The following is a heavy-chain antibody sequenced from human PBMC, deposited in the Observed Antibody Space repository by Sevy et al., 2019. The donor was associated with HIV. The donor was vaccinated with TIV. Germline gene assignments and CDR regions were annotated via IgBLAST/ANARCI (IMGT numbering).Heavy chain of an antibody. J-gene: IGHJ6*02. CDR1: GGSISSSSYY. D-gene: IGHD3-10*01. Sequence: KQSQTLSLTCTVSGGSISSSSYYWGWIRQPPGKGLEWIGSIYYSGSTYYNPSLKSRVTISVDTSKNQFSLKLSSVTAADTAVYYCARQLRWFRESYYYGMDVWGQGTTVTVSS. CDR3: ARQLRWFRESYYYGMDV. V-gene: IGHV4-39*01. CDR2: IYYSGST.